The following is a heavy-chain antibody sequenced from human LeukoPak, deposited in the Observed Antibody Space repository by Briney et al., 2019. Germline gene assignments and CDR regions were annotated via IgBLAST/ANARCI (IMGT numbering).Heavy chain of an antibody. CDR2: ISGSGGST. V-gene: IGHV3-23*01. Sequence: AGGSLRLSCAASGFTFSSYAMTWVRQAPGKGLEWVSAISGSGGSTYYADSVKGRFTISRDNSKNTLYLQMNSLRAEDTAVYYCATLLWFGDFIDAFDIWGQGTMVTVSS. J-gene: IGHJ3*02. D-gene: IGHD3-10*01. CDR1: GFTFSSYA. CDR3: ATLLWFGDFIDAFDI.